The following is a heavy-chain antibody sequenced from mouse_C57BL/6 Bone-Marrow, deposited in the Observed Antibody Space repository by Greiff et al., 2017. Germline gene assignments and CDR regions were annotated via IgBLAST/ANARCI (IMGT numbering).Heavy chain of an antibody. CDR3: TEEYFDV. J-gene: IGHJ1*03. CDR2: IDPENGDT. Sequence: VQLQQSGAELVRPGASVKLSCTASGFNIKDDYMHWVKQRPEQGLEWIGWIDPENGDTEYASKFQGKATITADPSSNTAYLQLSSLTSEDTAVYYCTEEYFDVWGTGTTVTVSS. CDR1: GFNIKDDY. V-gene: IGHV14-4*01.